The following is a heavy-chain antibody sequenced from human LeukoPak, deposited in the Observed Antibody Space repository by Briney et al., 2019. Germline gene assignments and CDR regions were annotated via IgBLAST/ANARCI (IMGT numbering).Heavy chain of an antibody. CDR2: IYYSGST. J-gene: IGHJ4*02. D-gene: IGHD6-19*01. CDR1: GDSISSSSYY. V-gene: IGHV4-39*01. Sequence: SETLSLTCTVSGDSISSSSYYWGWIRQPPGKGREWIGTIYYSGSTYYNPSLESRVTISIDTSKNQFSLKLNSVTAADTAVYYCARVLPQWLARYYFDYWGQGTLVTVSS. CDR3: ARVLPQWLARYYFDY.